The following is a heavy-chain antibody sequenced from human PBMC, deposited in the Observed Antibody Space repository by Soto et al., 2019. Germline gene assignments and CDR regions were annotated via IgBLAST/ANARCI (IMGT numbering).Heavy chain of an antibody. V-gene: IGHV1-18*01. Sequence: ASVKVSCKASGYTFSNYGITWVRQAPGQGLEWMGWINTYNGNTNYAQKVQGRVTMTADTSTSTVYMELRSLTSDDSAVYYCARAQTPTESDHWGQGTLVTGSS. J-gene: IGHJ4*02. CDR2: INTYNGNT. D-gene: IGHD4-4*01. CDR3: ARAQTPTESDH. CDR1: GYTFSNYG.